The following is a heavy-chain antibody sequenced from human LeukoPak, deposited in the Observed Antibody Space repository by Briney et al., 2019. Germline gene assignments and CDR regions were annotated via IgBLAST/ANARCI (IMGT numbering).Heavy chain of an antibody. CDR1: GYTFTGYY. Sequence: ASVKVSCKASGYTFTGYYMHWVRQAPGQGLEWMGWVNPNSGGTNYAQKLQGRVTMTTDTSTSTAYMELRSLRSDDTAVYSCARGGGKYSSSSGYFDYWGQGTLVTVSS. CDR2: VNPNSGGT. CDR3: ARGGGKYSSSSGYFDY. J-gene: IGHJ4*02. D-gene: IGHD6-6*01. V-gene: IGHV1-2*02.